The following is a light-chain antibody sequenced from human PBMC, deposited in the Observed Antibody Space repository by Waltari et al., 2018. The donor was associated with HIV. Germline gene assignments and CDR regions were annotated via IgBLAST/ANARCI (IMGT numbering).Light chain of an antibody. CDR3: GADHGSGSNFVYV. CDR2: VGTGGIVG. CDR1: RGYSTSK. V-gene: IGLV9-49*01. Sequence: QPVLTQPPSASASLGASVTLTCPLSRGYSTSKVDWYKQRPGKGPRFVMRVGTGGIVGSKGDGIPDRFSVLGSGLNRYLTIKNIQEEDESDYHCGADHGSGSNFVYVFGIGTKVTVL. J-gene: IGLJ1*01.